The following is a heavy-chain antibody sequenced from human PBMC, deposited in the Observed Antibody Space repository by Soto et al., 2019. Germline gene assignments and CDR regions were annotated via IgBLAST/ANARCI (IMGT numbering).Heavy chain of an antibody. V-gene: IGHV1-46*03. CDR2: INPSGGST. CDR1: GYTFTSYY. Sequence: ASVKVSCKASGYTFTSYYMHWVRQAPGQGLEWMGIINPSGGSTSYAQKFQGRFTISRDDSISIAYLQMNSLKTEDTAVYYCTSTIFGVVIPGGYYYGMDVWGQGTTVTVSS. CDR3: TSTIFGVVIPGGYYYGMDV. D-gene: IGHD3-3*01. J-gene: IGHJ6*02.